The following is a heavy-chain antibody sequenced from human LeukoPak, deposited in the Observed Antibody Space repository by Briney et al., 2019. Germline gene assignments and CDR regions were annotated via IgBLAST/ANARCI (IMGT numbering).Heavy chain of an antibody. CDR2: ISSSGSTI. V-gene: IGHV3-48*03. Sequence: GGSLRLSCAASGFTFSSYEMNWVRQAPGTGLEWVSYISSSGSTIYYADSVKGRFTISRDNAKNSLYLQMNSLRAEDTAVYYCARDTISGTNPFDYWGQGTLVTVSS. CDR1: GFTFSSYE. J-gene: IGHJ4*02. D-gene: IGHD1-20*01. CDR3: ARDTISGTNPFDY.